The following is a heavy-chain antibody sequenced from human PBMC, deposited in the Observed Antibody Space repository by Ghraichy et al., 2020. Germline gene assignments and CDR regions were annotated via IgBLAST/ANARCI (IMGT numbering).Heavy chain of an antibody. CDR1: GGSISSYY. J-gene: IGHJ6*02. D-gene: IGHD3-22*01. CDR2: IYYSGST. V-gene: IGHV4-59*01. CDR3: ARLYYDRSGPEWVHYYYGMDV. Sequence: SETLSLTCTVSGGSISSYYWSWIRQPPGKGLEWIGYIYYSGSTNYNPSLTSRVTISVHTSKNQFSLTLSSVTAAETAVYYCARLYYDRSGPEWVHYYYGMDVWGQGTTVTVSS.